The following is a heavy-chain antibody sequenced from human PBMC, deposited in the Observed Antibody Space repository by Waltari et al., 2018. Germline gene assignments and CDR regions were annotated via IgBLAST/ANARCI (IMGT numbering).Heavy chain of an antibody. Sequence: QLQLQESGPGLVKPSETLSLTCIVSGGSIISTTYYWGWIRYPPGKGLEWIGSSYYSGSPNYNPSLKSRVTISVDTSKNRFSLKVSSVTAADTALYYCATHSANHDYHYYAMDVWGLGTTVTVSS. J-gene: IGHJ6*02. CDR3: ATHSANHDYHYYAMDV. CDR1: GGSIISTTYY. V-gene: IGHV4-39*01. CDR2: SYYSGSP. D-gene: IGHD2-15*01.